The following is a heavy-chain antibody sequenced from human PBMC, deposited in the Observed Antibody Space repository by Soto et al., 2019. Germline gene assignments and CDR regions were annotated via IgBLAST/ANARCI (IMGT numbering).Heavy chain of an antibody. CDR2: IWYDGSNK. J-gene: IGHJ4*02. V-gene: IGHV3-33*01. D-gene: IGHD6-19*01. CDR3: ARDGGSSGWQGYFDY. Sequence: GGSLRLSCAASGFTFSSYGMHWVRQAPGKGLEWVAVIWYDGSNKYYADSVKGRFTISRDNSKNTLYLQMNSLRAEDTAVYYCARDGGSSGWQGYFDYWGQGTLVTVSS. CDR1: GFTFSSYG.